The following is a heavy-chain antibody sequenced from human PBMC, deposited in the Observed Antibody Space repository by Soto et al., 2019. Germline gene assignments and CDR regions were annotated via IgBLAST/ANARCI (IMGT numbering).Heavy chain of an antibody. CDR1: GYTFTNYG. V-gene: IGHV1-18*01. CDR2: INTYHGNT. Sequence: QVQLVQSGAELKKPGASVKVSCKASGYTFTNYGISWVRQAPGQGLEWMGWINTYHGNTKYAQKLQGRVTMTKDTSTSTAYMELTSLRSADTAVYYCARRPGYSASWGYFYYGMKIWGQGTTVIVSS. J-gene: IGHJ6*02. D-gene: IGHD6-13*01. CDR3: ARRPGYSASWGYFYYGMKI.